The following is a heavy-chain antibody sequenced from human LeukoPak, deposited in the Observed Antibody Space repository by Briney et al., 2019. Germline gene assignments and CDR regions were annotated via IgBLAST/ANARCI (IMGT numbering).Heavy chain of an antibody. J-gene: IGHJ6*02. Sequence: MTSETLSLTCTVSGDSISSYYWNWIRQPPGKGLQWIGFIYNSGSTDYNPSLKGRVTISVDTSKNQISLRLSSVTAADSAMYYCAREKDCGDDCSRSNNGGMDVWGQGTTVTVSS. CDR3: AREKDCGDDCSRSNNGGMDV. V-gene: IGHV4-59*01. CDR1: GDSISSYY. D-gene: IGHD2-21*02. CDR2: IYNSGST.